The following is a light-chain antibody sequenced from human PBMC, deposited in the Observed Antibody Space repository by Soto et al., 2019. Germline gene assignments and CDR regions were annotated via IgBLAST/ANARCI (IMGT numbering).Light chain of an antibody. CDR3: QQYDTYST. CDR1: QDIRSA. CDR2: AAS. V-gene: IGKV1-6*01. J-gene: IGKJ1*01. Sequence: IQLTQSPSSLSASVGDRVTITCRASQDIRSALGWYQQKPGKVPKLLIYAASTLQSGVPSRFSGSRSGTEFTLTISSLQPDDFATYYCQQYDTYSTFGQGTKVDIK.